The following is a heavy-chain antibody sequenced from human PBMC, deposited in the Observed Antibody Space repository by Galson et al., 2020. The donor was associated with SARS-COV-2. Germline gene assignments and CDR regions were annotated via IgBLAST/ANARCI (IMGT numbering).Heavy chain of an antibody. D-gene: IGHD3-22*01. CDR1: GFSFSNYA. CDR3: VKRDFSDSTGYYPLFDF. CDR2: LSGNGVNT. J-gene: IGHJ4*02. Sequence: GESLKISCAASGFSFSNYAMAWVRQTQGKGLEWVSGLSGNGVNTFYSASVTGRFTISRDNSKNTVYLQMNSLRAEDTAVYYCVKRDFSDSTGYYPLFDFWGQGALVTVSS. V-gene: IGHV3-23*01.